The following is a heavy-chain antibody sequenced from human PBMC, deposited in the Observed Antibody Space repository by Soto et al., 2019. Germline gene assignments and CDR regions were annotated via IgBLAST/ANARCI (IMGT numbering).Heavy chain of an antibody. V-gene: IGHV1-2*02. CDR1: RYTFTSYD. J-gene: IGHJ1*01. CDR3: ARRSTTYLNEVIYDI. D-gene: IGHD1-26*01. Sequence: QAQLVQSGAEVKRPGASVRFSCKASRYTFTSYDIFWVRQSPGQGLEWMGWMRTGSGDTHYAQKFQGRVTMTRDTSISTAYMELNNLVSDDTAVYYCARRSTTYLNEVIYDIWGQGTLVTVSS. CDR2: MRTGSGDT.